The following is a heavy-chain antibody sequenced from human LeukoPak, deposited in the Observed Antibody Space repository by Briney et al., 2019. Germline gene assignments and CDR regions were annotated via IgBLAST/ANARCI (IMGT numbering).Heavy chain of an antibody. CDR3: ARAGGSWDAFDI. D-gene: IGHD6-13*01. Sequence: PSETLSLTCTVSGGSINSRIYYWGWIRQPPGKGLEWIGSIYYSGSTYYNPSLKSRVTISVDTSKNQFSLKLSSVTAADTAVYYCARAGGSWDAFDIWGQGTMVTVSS. J-gene: IGHJ3*02. V-gene: IGHV4-39*07. CDR1: GGSINSRIYY. CDR2: IYYSGST.